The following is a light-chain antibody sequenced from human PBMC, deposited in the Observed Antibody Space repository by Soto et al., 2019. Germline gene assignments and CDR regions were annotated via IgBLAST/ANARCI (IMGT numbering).Light chain of an antibody. J-gene: IGKJ1*01. CDR1: QSINAR. Sequence: DIQMTQSPFTLSASVGDRVTITCRASQSINARLAWHQQKPGKVPKVLIYDASNLKSGVPSRFSGSGSGREFTLTISSLQPHDFATYYCQQYYTYPRTFGQGTKVDIK. CDR2: DAS. CDR3: QQYYTYPRT. V-gene: IGKV1-5*01.